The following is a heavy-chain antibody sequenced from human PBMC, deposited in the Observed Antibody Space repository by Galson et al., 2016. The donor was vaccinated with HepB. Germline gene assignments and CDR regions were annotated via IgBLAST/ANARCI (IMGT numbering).Heavy chain of an antibody. CDR3: VRDEGGRSRSWYVALGQQLAYYGMDF. V-gene: IGHV3-30*04. Sequence: SLRLSCAASEFTFRTYAVHWVRQAPGKGLEWVAVISHDGSNEYYADSVKGRFTLSRDDSKSTVYLTMNSLRVDDTAVYFCVRDEGGRSRSWYVALGQQLAYYGMDFWGEWTTVIVSS. J-gene: IGHJ6*02. CDR1: EFTFRTYA. CDR2: ISHDGSNE. D-gene: IGHD1-26*01.